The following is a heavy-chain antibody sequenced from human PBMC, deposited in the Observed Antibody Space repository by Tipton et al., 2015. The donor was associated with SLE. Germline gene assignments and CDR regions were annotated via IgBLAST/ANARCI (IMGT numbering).Heavy chain of an antibody. CDR3: ARGDSGSFRAAFDI. V-gene: IGHV4-39*07. D-gene: IGHD1-26*01. CDR1: GGSISSYY. Sequence: TLSLTCTVSGGSISSYYWGWIRQPPGKGLEWIGSIYYSGSTYYNPSLKSRVTISVDTSKSQFSLKLSTVTAADTAVYYCARGDSGSFRAAFDIWGQGTMVTDSS. J-gene: IGHJ3*02. CDR2: IYYSGST.